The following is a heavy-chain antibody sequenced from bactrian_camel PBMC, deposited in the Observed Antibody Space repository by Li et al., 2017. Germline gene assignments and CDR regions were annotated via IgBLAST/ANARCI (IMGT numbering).Heavy chain of an antibody. J-gene: IGHJ6*01. V-gene: IGHV3S10*01. CDR2: LYTDGIT. Sequence: DVQLVESGGGLVQPGGSLRLSCAASGFTFGDFYMSWVRLAPGKGLEWVANLYTDGITHYADSVKGRFTISKDNAKSTLYLEMKSLKPEDTAVYFCAAVSGYWGQGTQVTVS. CDR3: AAVSGY. CDR1: GFTFGDFY.